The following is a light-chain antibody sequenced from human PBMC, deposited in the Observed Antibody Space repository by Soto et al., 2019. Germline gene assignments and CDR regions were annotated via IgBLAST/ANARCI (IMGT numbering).Light chain of an antibody. CDR2: GNS. CDR1: SSNIVAGYD. CDR3: QSYDSSLSGLV. V-gene: IGLV1-40*01. J-gene: IGLJ1*01. Sequence: QPVLTQPPSVSGAPGQRVTISCTGSSSNIVAGYDVHWYQQLPGTAPKLLIYGNSNRPSGVPDRFSGSKSGTSASLAITGLQAEDEADYYCQSYDSSLSGLVFGTGTKVTVL.